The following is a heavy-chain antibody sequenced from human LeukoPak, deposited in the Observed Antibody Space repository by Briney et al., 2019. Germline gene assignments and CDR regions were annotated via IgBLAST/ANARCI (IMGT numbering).Heavy chain of an antibody. CDR3: ARVKGGHYYDSSGYYGGYFDY. J-gene: IGHJ4*02. V-gene: IGHV4-61*02. Sequence: SQTLSLTCTVSGGSISSGSYYWSWIRQLAGKGLEWIGRIYTSGSTNYNPSLKSRVTISVDTSKNQFSLKLSSVTAADTAVYYCARVKGGHYYDSSGYYGGYFDYWGQGTLVTVSS. CDR1: GGSISSGSYY. CDR2: IYTSGST. D-gene: IGHD3-22*01.